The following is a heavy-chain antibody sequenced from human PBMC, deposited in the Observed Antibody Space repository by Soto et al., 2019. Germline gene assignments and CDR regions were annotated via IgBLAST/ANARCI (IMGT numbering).Heavy chain of an antibody. V-gene: IGHV1-18*04. CDR1: GYTXTSYG. CDR2: ISAYNGNT. Sequence: SXKVSFKASGYTXTSYGIRLVRQAPGQGLEWMRWISAYNGNTNYAQKLQGRVTMTTDTSTSTAYMELRSMRYDDTAVYYCARDLLKIHTAMAPRGYRGQGTLVTV. CDR3: ARDLLKIHTAMAPRGY. D-gene: IGHD5-18*01. J-gene: IGHJ4*02.